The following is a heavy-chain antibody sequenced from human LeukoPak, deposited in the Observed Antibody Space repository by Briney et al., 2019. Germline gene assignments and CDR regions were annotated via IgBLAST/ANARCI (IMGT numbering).Heavy chain of an antibody. D-gene: IGHD6-13*01. CDR1: GFTFSNYA. J-gene: IGHJ6*02. Sequence: GGSLRLSCAASGFTFSNYAMSWVRQAPGKGLEWVSGISGSGGSTYYADSVKGHFTISRDNSKNTLYLQMNSLRAEDTAVYYCASPTAGGTIYYYYGMDVWGQGTTVTVSS. CDR3: ASPTAGGTIYYYYGMDV. CDR2: ISGSGGST. V-gene: IGHV3-23*01.